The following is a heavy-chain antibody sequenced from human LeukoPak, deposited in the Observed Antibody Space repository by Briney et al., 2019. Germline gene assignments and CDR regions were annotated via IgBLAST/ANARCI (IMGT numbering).Heavy chain of an antibody. J-gene: IGHJ4*02. Sequence: GGSLRLSCAASGFTVSSNYMNWVRQAPGKGLEWVSAIDSSGGTTWYGDSVKGRFTISRDNSKNTLFLQMYSLRAEDSALYYCAKELSRSAVFDYWGQGTLLTVSS. CDR2: IDSSGGTT. V-gene: IGHV3-23*05. CDR3: AKELSRSAVFDY. D-gene: IGHD2-15*01. CDR1: GFTVSSNY.